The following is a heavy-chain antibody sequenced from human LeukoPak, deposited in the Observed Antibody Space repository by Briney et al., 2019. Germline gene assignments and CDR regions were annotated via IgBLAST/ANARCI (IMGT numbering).Heavy chain of an antibody. CDR1: GFPFSSYA. D-gene: IGHD2-15*01. V-gene: IGHV3-64D*09. J-gene: IGHJ6*02. Sequence: GGSLRLSCLASGFPFSSYAMHWVRQAPGKGLEYVSAISDSGGSTYYADSVKGRFTISRDNSKNTLYLQMSSLRAEDTAVYFCVRGYSFGPYGMDVWGQGTTVTVSS. CDR2: ISDSGGST. CDR3: VRGYSFGPYGMDV.